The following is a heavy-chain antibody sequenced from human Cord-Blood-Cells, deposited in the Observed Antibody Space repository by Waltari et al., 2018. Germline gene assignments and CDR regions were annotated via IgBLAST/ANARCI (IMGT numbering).Heavy chain of an antibody. CDR1: GGSISSYY. Sequence: QVQLQESGPGLVKPSETLSLTCTVSGGSISSYYWSWIRQPPGKGLEWIGYIYYSGSTNYTPSRKSRVTISVDTSKNQFSLKLSSGTAADTAVYYCARHEQQLDYWGQGTLVTVSS. J-gene: IGHJ4*02. V-gene: IGHV4-59*08. CDR3: ARHEQQLDY. D-gene: IGHD6-13*01. CDR2: IYYSGST.